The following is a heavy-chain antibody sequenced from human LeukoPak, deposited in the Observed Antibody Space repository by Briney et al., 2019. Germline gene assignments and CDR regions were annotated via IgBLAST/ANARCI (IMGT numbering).Heavy chain of an antibody. D-gene: IGHD6-13*01. CDR3: AREGSSWNYFDY. CDR1: GFTFSSYA. Sequence: GGSLRLSCAASGFTFSSYAMHWVRQAPGKGLEWVAVISYDGSNKYYADSVKGRFTISRDNSTNTLYLQMNSLRAEDTAVYYCAREGSSWNYFDYWGQGTLVAVSS. V-gene: IGHV3-30-3*01. CDR2: ISYDGSNK. J-gene: IGHJ4*02.